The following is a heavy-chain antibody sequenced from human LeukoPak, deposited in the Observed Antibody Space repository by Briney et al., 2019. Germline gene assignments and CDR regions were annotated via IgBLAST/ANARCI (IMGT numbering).Heavy chain of an antibody. V-gene: IGHV3-11*01. CDR2: ISSSGSTI. Sequence: LSLTCTVSGYSVSSGYYWGWIRQSPGKGLEWVSYISSSGSTIYYADSVKGRFTISRDNAKNSLYLQMNSLRAEDTAVYYCARDRRGYYYDSSAPDAFDIWGQGTMVTVSS. CDR3: ARDRRGYYYDSSAPDAFDI. D-gene: IGHD3-22*01. CDR1: GYSVSSGYY. J-gene: IGHJ3*02.